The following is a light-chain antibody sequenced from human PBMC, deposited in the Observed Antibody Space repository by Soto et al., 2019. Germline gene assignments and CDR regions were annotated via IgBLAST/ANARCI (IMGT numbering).Light chain of an antibody. V-gene: IGKV3-15*01. Sequence: ETVMTQSPATLSVSPGERATLSCRASQSISSNLAWYQQKPGQAPRLLIYGASTRATGIPARFTGSGSGKEFTLTISSLQSEDFAVYYCQQYNSYVFGPGTKVDIK. CDR2: GAS. J-gene: IGKJ3*01. CDR3: QQYNSYV. CDR1: QSISSN.